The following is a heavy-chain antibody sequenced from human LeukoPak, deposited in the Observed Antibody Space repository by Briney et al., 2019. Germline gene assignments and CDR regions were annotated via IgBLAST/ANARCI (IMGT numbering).Heavy chain of an antibody. J-gene: IGHJ3*02. CDR2: ISYDGSNK. CDR1: GFTFSSYG. Sequence: GGSLRLSCAASGFTFSSYGMHWVRQAPGKGLEWVAVISYDGSNKYYADSVKGRFTISRDNSKNTLYLQMNSLRAEDTAVYYCAKDLPYSYEKDGNAFDIWGQGTMATVSS. V-gene: IGHV3-30*18. D-gene: IGHD5-18*01. CDR3: AKDLPYSYEKDGNAFDI.